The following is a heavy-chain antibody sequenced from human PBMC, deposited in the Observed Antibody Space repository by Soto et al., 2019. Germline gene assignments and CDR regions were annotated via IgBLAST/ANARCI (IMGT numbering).Heavy chain of an antibody. CDR2: IFHSGNT. Sequence: QVQLQESGPGLVKPSGTLSLTCAVSGGSISSSNWWSWVRQPPGKGLEWIVEIFHSGNTNYHPSLKSRVTISVDKSNNRFSLKLSSVTAADTAVYYCARRVYGDWYFDLWGRGTLVTVSS. V-gene: IGHV4-4*02. CDR1: GGSISSSNW. J-gene: IGHJ2*01. D-gene: IGHD3-10*01. CDR3: ARRVYGDWYFDL.